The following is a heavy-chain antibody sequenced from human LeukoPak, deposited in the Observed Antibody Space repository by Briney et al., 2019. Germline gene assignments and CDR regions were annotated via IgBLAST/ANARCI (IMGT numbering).Heavy chain of an antibody. CDR2: IISSSYM. D-gene: IGHD2-2*02. CDR1: GFTFSSYS. CDR3: ARDQVLGAPAAIRGYYYYYGMDV. J-gene: IGHJ6*02. Sequence: AGGSLRLSCAASGFTFSSYSMNWVRQAPGKGLEWVSSIISSSYMYYAGSVKGRFTISRDNAKNSLYLQMNSLRAEDTAVYYCARDQVLGAPAAIRGYYYYYGMDVWGQGTTVTVSS. V-gene: IGHV3-21*01.